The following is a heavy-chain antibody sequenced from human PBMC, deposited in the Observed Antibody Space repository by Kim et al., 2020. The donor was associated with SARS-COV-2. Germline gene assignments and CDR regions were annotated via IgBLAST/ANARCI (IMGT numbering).Heavy chain of an antibody. CDR3: ARDEVDTAMVGYYYYYYGMDV. CDR2: ISSSGSTI. Sequence: GGSLRLSCAASGFTFSDYYMSWIRQAPGKGLEWVSYISSSGSTIYYADSVKGRLTISRDNAKNSLYLQMNSLRAEDTAVYYCARDEVDTAMVGYYYYYYGMDVWGQGTTVTVSS. D-gene: IGHD5-18*01. J-gene: IGHJ6*02. CDR1: GFTFSDYY. V-gene: IGHV3-11*04.